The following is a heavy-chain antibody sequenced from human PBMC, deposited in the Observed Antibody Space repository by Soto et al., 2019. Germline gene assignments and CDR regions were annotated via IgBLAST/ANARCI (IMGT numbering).Heavy chain of an antibody. J-gene: IGHJ6*02. CDR3: ARDSVGSSSPEGYYGMDV. Sequence: SETLSLTCAVSGGSISSSNWWSWVRQPPGKGLEWIGEIYHSGSTNYNPSLKSRVTISVDKSKNQFSLKLSSVTAAATAVYYCARDSVGSSSPEGYYGMDVWDQGTTVTVSS. V-gene: IGHV4-4*02. CDR2: IYHSGST. CDR1: GGSISSSNW. D-gene: IGHD6-6*01.